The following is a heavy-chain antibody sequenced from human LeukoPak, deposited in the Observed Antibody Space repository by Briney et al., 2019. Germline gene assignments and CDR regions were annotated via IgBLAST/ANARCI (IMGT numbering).Heavy chain of an antibody. D-gene: IGHD4-17*01. CDR1: GFTFRNYA. V-gene: IGHV3-30-3*01. J-gene: IGHJ4*02. CDR3: ARENYGQHYFDF. CDR2: IVYDGSNK. Sequence: PGGSLRLSCAASGFTFRNYAMHWVRQAPGKGLEWVAVIVYDGSNKYYADSVRGRFTISRDNSKNTVYLQMNSLRAEDTAVYYCARENYGQHYFDFWGQGTLVTVSS.